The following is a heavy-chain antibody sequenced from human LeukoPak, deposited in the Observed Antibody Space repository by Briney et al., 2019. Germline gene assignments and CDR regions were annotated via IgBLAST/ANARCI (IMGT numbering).Heavy chain of an antibody. CDR2: INPSGGST. J-gene: IGHJ5*02. CDR3: ARRLISSGIFGVVLYNWFDP. CDR1: GYTFTSYY. V-gene: IGHV1-46*01. D-gene: IGHD3-3*01. Sequence: ASVKVSCKASGYTFTSYYMHWVRQAPGQGLEWMGIINPSGGSTSYAQKFQGRVTMTRDTSTSTVYMELSSLRSEDTAVYYCARRLISSGIFGVVLYNWFDPWGQGTLVTVSS.